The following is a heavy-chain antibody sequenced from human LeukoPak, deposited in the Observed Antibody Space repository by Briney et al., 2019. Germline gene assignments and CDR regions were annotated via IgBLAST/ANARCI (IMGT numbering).Heavy chain of an antibody. J-gene: IGHJ4*02. V-gene: IGHV3-53*01. CDR2: IYSGGTT. Sequence: GGSLRLSCAASGFTVSSNYMSWVRQAPGKGLECVSVIYSGGTTYYADSVKGRFTISRDNSKNTLYLQMNSLRAEDTAVYYCARYPSDQYYFDYWGQGTLVTVSS. CDR3: ARYPSDQYYFDY. CDR1: GFTVSSNY.